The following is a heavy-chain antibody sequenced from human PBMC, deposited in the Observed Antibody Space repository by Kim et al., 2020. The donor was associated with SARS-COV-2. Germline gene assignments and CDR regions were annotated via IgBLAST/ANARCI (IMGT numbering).Heavy chain of an antibody. Sequence: GGSLRLSCAASGFTFSSYAMHWVRQAPGKGLEWVAVISYDGSNKYYADSVKGRFTISRDNSKNTLYLQMNSLRAEDTAVYYCARDYLWFGELLEYFQHWGQGTLVTVSS. J-gene: IGHJ1*01. D-gene: IGHD3-10*01. CDR3: ARDYLWFGELLEYFQH. V-gene: IGHV3-30-3*01. CDR2: ISYDGSNK. CDR1: GFTFSSYA.